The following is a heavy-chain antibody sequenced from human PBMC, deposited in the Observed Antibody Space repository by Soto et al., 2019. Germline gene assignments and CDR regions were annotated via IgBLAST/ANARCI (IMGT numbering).Heavy chain of an antibody. CDR3: AREAPSPYYFDY. Sequence: SVKVSCKASGGTFSSYAISWVRQAPGQGLEWMGGIIPIFGTANYAQKFQGRVTITADESTSTAYMELSSLRSEDTAVYYCAREAPSPYYFDYWGQGTLVTVSS. CDR1: GGTFSSYA. CDR2: IIPIFGTA. V-gene: IGHV1-69*13. J-gene: IGHJ4*02.